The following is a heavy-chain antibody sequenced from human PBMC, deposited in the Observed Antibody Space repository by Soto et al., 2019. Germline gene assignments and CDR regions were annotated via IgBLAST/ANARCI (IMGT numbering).Heavy chain of an antibody. V-gene: IGHV3-53*01. D-gene: IGHD2-15*01. CDR3: ARDRVESVYAGYFQH. J-gene: IGHJ1*01. Sequence: EVQLVESGGGLIQPGGSLRLSCAASGFTVSSNYMSWVRQAPGKGLEWVSVIYSGGSTYYADSVKGRFTISRDKSKNTLHLQMNSLRAEDTAVYYWARDRVESVYAGYFQHWGQGTLVTVSS. CDR1: GFTVSSNY. CDR2: IYSGGST.